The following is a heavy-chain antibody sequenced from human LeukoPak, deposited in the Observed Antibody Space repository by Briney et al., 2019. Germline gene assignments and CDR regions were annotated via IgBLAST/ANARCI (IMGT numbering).Heavy chain of an antibody. CDR3: ARRNDFGI. Sequence: PSETLSLTCTVSGGSISGDHWNWIRQPPGKGLEWIGYIYYSGSTNYNPSLKSRVTISIDTSKNQFPLKLTSVIAADTAVYYCARRNDFGIWGQGTMVTVSS. J-gene: IGHJ3*02. CDR2: IYYSGST. CDR1: GGSISGDH. V-gene: IGHV4-59*08.